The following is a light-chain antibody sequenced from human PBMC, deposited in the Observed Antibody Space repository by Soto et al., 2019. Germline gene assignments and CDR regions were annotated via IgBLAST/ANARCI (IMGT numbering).Light chain of an antibody. V-gene: IGKV3-20*01. CDR2: DAS. J-gene: IGKJ2*01. Sequence: EIVLTQSPDTLSLSPGERATLSCRASQSVSSSYLAWFQQKPGQAPRLLIYDASSRAPGIPERVSGSGSGTDFSLASFRLEPEDFSVYYCQQYGSAPETFGQGTKLDI. CDR3: QQYGSAPET. CDR1: QSVSSSY.